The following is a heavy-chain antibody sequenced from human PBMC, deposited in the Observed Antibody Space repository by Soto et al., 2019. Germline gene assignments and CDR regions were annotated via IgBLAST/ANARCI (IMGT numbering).Heavy chain of an antibody. CDR3: AKDLRTPGPFYYDSSRYLPRDS. D-gene: IGHD3-22*01. Sequence: QVQLVESGGGVVQPGRSLRLSCAASGFTFSSYGMHWVRQAPGKGLEWVAVISYDGINKYYTDSVKGRFTISRDNSKNTLFLQMNSLRADDTAVYYCAKDLRTPGPFYYDSSRYLPRDSWGQGTLVTVSS. V-gene: IGHV3-30*18. J-gene: IGHJ4*02. CDR1: GFTFSSYG. CDR2: ISYDGINK.